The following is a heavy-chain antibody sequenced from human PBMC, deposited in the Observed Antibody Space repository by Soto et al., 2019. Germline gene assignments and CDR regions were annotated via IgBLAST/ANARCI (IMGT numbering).Heavy chain of an antibody. V-gene: IGHV3-23*01. J-gene: IGHJ4*02. CDR2: ISNSDDVG. Sequence: GGSLRLSCSGSGFNFNNHVINWVRQAPGKGLEWVASISNSDDVGFYADSVRGRFSVTRDRSSSTLYLQMDYVQVEDTAIYYCAKTVGATKLEDYWGQGTLVTVSS. CDR1: GFNFNNHV. CDR3: AKTVGATKLEDY. D-gene: IGHD1-26*01.